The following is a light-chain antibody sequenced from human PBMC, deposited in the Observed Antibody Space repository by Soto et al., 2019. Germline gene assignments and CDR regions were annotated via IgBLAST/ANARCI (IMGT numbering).Light chain of an antibody. Sequence: EIVLTQSPATLSLSPGERATLSCRASQSVSSKLAWYQQKPGQAPRLLIHSASTRATGIPARFSGSGSGTDFTLTISSLEPEDFAVYYCQQRSNWPPTFGQGTKVDIK. CDR2: SAS. J-gene: IGKJ1*01. V-gene: IGKV3-11*01. CDR1: QSVSSK. CDR3: QQRSNWPPT.